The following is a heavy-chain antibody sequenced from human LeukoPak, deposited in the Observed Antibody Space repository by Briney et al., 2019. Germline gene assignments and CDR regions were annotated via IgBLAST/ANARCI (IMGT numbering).Heavy chain of an antibody. CDR1: GYSFSSYW. CDR2: IYPGDSDT. V-gene: IGHV5-51*01. J-gene: IGHJ5*02. CDR3: AREYGYCNNASCAFDP. D-gene: IGHD2-2*01. Sequence: RGESLKISCKGSGYSFSSYWIGWVRQMPGKGLEWRGIIYPGDSDTRYSPSFQGQVTVSADKSISTAYLQWSSLKASDTAIYYCAREYGYCNNASCAFDPWGQGTLVTVSS.